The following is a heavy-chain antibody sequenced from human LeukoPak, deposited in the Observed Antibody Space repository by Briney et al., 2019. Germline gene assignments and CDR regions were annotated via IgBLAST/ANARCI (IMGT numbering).Heavy chain of an antibody. CDR1: GFTFTTYW. J-gene: IGHJ6*02. Sequence: QAGGSLRLSCAASGFTFTTYWMHWVRQAPGKGLVWVSHINSDGSITSYADSVKGRFTISRDNAKNTLYLQMNSLRAEDTAVYYCAGDAVDTANAVWGQGTTVTVSS. V-gene: IGHV3-74*01. CDR2: INSDGSIT. CDR3: AGDAVDTANAV. D-gene: IGHD5-18*01.